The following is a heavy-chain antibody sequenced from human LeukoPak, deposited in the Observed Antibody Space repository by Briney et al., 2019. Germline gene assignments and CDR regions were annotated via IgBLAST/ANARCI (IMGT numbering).Heavy chain of an antibody. V-gene: IGHV1-18*01. D-gene: IGHD3/OR15-3a*01. Sequence: AASVKVSCKASGYTFTSYGISWVRQAPGQGLEWMGWISAYNGNTNYAQKLQGRVTMTTDTSTSTAYMELRSLRSDDTAVYYCARVTLDQTNDAFDIWGQGTMVTVSS. CDR3: ARVTLDQTNDAFDI. CDR1: GYTFTSYG. J-gene: IGHJ3*02. CDR2: ISAYNGNT.